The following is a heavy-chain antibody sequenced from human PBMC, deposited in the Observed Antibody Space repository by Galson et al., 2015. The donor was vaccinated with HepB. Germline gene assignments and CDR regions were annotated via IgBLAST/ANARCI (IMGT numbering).Heavy chain of an antibody. CDR1: GFTFSSYA. Sequence: SLRLSCAASGFTFSSYAMSWVRQAPGKGLEWVSAISGSGGSTYYADSVKGRFTNSRDNSKNTLYLQMNSLRAEDTAVYYCAKGSGAEAPPTAGLRFLEWLTPHYYYGMDVWGQGTTVTVSS. V-gene: IGHV3-23*01. J-gene: IGHJ6*02. CDR3: AKGSGAEAPPTAGLRFLEWLTPHYYYGMDV. CDR2: ISGSGGST. D-gene: IGHD3-3*01.